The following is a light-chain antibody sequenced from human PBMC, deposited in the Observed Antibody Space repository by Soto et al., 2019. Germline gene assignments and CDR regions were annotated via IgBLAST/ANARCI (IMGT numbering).Light chain of an antibody. CDR1: QSVNNY. J-gene: IGKJ5*01. CDR2: AAS. CDR3: QKYNSAPIT. V-gene: IGKV3-11*01. Sequence: EIVLTQSPATLSLSPGERATLSCGTSQSVNNYLAWYQQKPGQAPRLLIYAASNRATGIPARFSGSGSGTDFTLTISSLEPEDVATYYCQKYNSAPITFGQGTRLEIK.